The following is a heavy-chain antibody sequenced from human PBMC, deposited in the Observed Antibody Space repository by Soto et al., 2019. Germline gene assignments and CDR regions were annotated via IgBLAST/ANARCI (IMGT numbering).Heavy chain of an antibody. CDR2: IDPSDSYT. CDR1: GYSFTSYW. D-gene: IGHD6-13*01. V-gene: IGHV5-10-1*01. J-gene: IGHJ5*02. CDR3: ARAVGYSSSWYWFDP. Sequence: PGESLKISCKGSGYSFTSYWISWVRQMPGKGLEWMGRIDPSDSYTNYSPSFQGHVTISADKSISTAYLQWSSLKASDTAMYYCARAVGYSSSWYWFDPWGQGTLVTSPQ.